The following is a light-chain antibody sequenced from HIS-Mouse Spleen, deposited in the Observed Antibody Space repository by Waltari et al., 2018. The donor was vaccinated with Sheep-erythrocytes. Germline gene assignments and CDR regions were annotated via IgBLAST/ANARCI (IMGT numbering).Light chain of an antibody. CDR3: CSYAGSYNHV. J-gene: IGLJ1*01. CDR1: SRAVGGYNY. V-gene: IGLV2-11*01. CDR2: DVS. Sequence: QSALTQPRPVSGSPGQSVTISCPGPSRAVGGYNYVSWYQQYPGKAPKLMIYDVSKRPSGVPDRFSGSKSGNTASLTISVLQAEDEADYYCCSYAGSYNHVFATGTKVTVL.